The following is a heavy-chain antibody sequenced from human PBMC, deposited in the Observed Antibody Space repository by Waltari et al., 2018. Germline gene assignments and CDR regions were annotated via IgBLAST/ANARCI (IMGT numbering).Heavy chain of an antibody. V-gene: IGHV4-34*01. CDR1: GGSFSGYY. CDR3: ARGRPQYYDFWSGYLGFAY. Sequence: QVQLQQWGAGLLKPSETLSLTCAVYGGSFSGYYWSWLRQPPGKGLEWIGEVNHSGSTNYNPSLKTRVTISVDTSKNQFSLKLSSVTAADTAVYYCARGRPQYYDFWSGYLGFAYWGQGTLVTVSS. D-gene: IGHD3-3*01. J-gene: IGHJ4*02. CDR2: VNHSGST.